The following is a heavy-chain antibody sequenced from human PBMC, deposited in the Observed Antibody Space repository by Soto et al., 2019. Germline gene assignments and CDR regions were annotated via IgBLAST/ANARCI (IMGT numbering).Heavy chain of an antibody. D-gene: IGHD2-21*02. CDR1: EDSISRSAHY. CDR3: ARERAYCGGDCQNDAFDI. J-gene: IGHJ3*02. CDR2: IYYSWST. Sequence: SLTRTVHEDSISRSAHYWSWFRQPPRKGLEWIGYIYYSWSTYYNPSLKSRVTISVDTSKNQFSLKLSSVTAADTAVYYCARERAYCGGDCQNDAFDIWGQGTMVTVSS. V-gene: IGHV4-30-4*01.